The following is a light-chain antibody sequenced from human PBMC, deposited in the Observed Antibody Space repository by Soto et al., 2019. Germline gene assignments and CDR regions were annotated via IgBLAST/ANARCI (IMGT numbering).Light chain of an antibody. V-gene: IGKV3-20*01. CDR2: GAS. CDR3: QQYGSSSIT. Sequence: EIVLTQSPNTLSLSPGERATLSCRASQSVSSDYLVWYQQKPGQAPRLLIYGASSRATGIPDRFSGSGSGTDFTLTISRLEPEDFAVYYCQQYGSSSITFGQGTRLEMK. J-gene: IGKJ5*01. CDR1: QSVSSDY.